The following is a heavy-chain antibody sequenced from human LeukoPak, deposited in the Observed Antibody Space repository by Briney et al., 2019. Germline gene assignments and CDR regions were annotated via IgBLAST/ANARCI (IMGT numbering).Heavy chain of an antibody. CDR3: AKGVVVAPDVTPFDY. V-gene: IGHV3-23*01. CDR2: ISGRGASK. D-gene: IGHD2-2*01. CDR1: GLTFNNYA. Sequence: GGSLRLSCAVSGLTFNNYAMSWVRQAPGKGLEWGSGISGRGASKYSADSVKGRFTISRDNSKNTLYLQMNSLRAEDTAVYYCAKGVVVAPDVTPFDYWGQGTLVTVSS. J-gene: IGHJ4*02.